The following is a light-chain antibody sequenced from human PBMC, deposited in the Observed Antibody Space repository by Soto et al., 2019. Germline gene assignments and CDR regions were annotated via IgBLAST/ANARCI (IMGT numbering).Light chain of an antibody. CDR3: HQSYSTPPVT. J-gene: IGKJ4*01. V-gene: IGKV1-39*01. CDR2: AAS. Sequence: DIQMTQSPSSLSAAVGDRVTMNCXASQSISTYLNWYQQKPGKAPKLLIYAASTLQSGVPSRFSGSGSGTDFTLTITSLQPEDFATYYCHQSYSTPPVTFGGGTKVDIK. CDR1: QSISTY.